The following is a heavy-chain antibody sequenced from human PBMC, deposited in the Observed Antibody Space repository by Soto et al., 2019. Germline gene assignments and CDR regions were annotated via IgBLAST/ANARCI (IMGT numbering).Heavy chain of an antibody. CDR1: GGTFSSYT. J-gene: IGHJ2*01. V-gene: IGHV1-69*02. CDR3: ARVRVATIRGICYFDL. D-gene: IGHD5-12*01. Sequence: QVQLVQSGAEVKKPGSSVKVSCKASGGTFSSYTISWVRQAPGQGLEWMGRIIPILGIANYAQKFQGRVTITADKSTSTAYMELSSLRSEETAVYYCARVRVATIRGICYFDLWGRGTLVTVSS. CDR2: IIPILGIA.